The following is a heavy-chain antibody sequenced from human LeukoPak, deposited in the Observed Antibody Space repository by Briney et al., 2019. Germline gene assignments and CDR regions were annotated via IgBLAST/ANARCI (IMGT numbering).Heavy chain of an antibody. D-gene: IGHD3-10*01. CDR1: GFTFSGLS. V-gene: IGHV3-7*01. CDR2: IKQDGSER. CDR3: ARAGSHWHYVY. Sequence: GGSLRLSCAASGFTFSGLSMSWVRQSPTKGLEWVANIKQDGSERYYVDSVKGRFTISRDNAKNSLSLQMNNLRVEDTAVYYCARAGSHWHYVYWGQGTLVTVSS. J-gene: IGHJ4*02.